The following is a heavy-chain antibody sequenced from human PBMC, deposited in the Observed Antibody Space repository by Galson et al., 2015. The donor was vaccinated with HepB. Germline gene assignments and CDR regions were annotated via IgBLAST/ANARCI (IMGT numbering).Heavy chain of an antibody. D-gene: IGHD2-21*01. CDR3: AKDLGGVMVISIFDY. J-gene: IGHJ4*02. CDR2: ISGSGGST. Sequence: SLRLSCAVSGFIFSNYAMSWVRQAPGKGLEWVAGISGSGGSTFHADSVEGRFTISRGNSRNTLYLQMNSLRAEDTAVYYCAKDLGGVMVISIFDYWGQGTLVTVSS. CDR1: GFIFSNYA. V-gene: IGHV3-23*01.